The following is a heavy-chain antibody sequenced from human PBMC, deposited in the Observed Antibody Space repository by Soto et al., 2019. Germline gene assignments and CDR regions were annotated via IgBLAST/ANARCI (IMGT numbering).Heavy chain of an antibody. J-gene: IGHJ6*02. Sequence: QVQLVQSGAEVKKPGSSVKVSCKASGGTFSSYAISWVRQAPGQGLEWMGGIIPIFGTANYAQKFQDRVTITADESTSTAYMELSSLRSEDTAVYYCAREGFGDDILGNKYYYYGMDVWGQGTTVTVSS. V-gene: IGHV1-69*01. D-gene: IGHD3-9*01. CDR2: IIPIFGTA. CDR3: AREGFGDDILGNKYYYYGMDV. CDR1: GGTFSSYA.